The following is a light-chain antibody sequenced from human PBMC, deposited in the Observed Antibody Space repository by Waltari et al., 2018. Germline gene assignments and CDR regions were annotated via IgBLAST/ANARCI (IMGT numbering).Light chain of an antibody. J-gene: IGKJ1*01. CDR2: WSS. V-gene: IGKV4-1*01. CDR1: QSVLYSPNGKNY. Sequence: DFVMTQSPEFLAVSLGERATINCKSSQSVLYSPNGKNYLAWYQQKPGQPPKLLIYWSSTRESGVPDRFSGSGSGTDFTLTISSLQAEDVAVYYCHQYSTTPWTFGQGTKVEI. CDR3: HQYSTTPWT.